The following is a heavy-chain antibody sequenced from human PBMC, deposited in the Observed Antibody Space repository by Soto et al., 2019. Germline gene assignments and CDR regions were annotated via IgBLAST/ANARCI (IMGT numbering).Heavy chain of an antibody. CDR2: ISYDGSNK. CDR3: AKVHTEMEWEFDY. Sequence: PGGSLRLSCAASGFTFSSYGMHWVRQAPGKGLEWVAVISYDGSNKYYADSVKGRFTISRDNSKNTLYLQMNSLRAEDTAVYYCAKVHTEMEWEFDYWGQGTLVTVSS. CDR1: GFTFSSYG. V-gene: IGHV3-30*18. D-gene: IGHD1-26*01. J-gene: IGHJ4*02.